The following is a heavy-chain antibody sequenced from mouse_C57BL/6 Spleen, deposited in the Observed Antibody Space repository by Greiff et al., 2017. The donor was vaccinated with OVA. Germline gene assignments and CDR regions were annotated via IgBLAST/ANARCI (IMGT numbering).Heavy chain of an antibody. Sequence: EVKLQESGPGLAKPSQTLSLPCSVTGYSITSDYWNWIRKFPGNKLEYMGYISYSGSTYYNPSLKSRISITRNTSKNQYYLQLNSVTTEDTATYDCARCPYYGSSQDYAMDYWGQGTSVTVSS. CDR3: ARCPYYGSSQDYAMDY. D-gene: IGHD1-1*01. V-gene: IGHV3-8*01. J-gene: IGHJ4*01. CDR1: GYSITSDY. CDR2: ISYSGST.